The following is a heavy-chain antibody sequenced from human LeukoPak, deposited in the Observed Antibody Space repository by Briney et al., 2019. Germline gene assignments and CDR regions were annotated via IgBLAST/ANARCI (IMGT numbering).Heavy chain of an antibody. CDR3: ARDPRPHDYGDYEGIDY. V-gene: IGHV3-30-3*01. D-gene: IGHD4-17*01. CDR1: GFIFGSYA. Sequence: GGSLRLSCAASGFIFGSYAMHWVRQAPGKGLEWVAVISYDGSNKYYADSVKGRFTISRDNSKNTLYLQMNSLRAEDTAVYYCARDPRPHDYGDYEGIDYWGQGTLVTVSS. J-gene: IGHJ4*02. CDR2: ISYDGSNK.